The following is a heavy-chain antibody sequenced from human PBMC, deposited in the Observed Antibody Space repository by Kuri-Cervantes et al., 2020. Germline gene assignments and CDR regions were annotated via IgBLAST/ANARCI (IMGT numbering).Heavy chain of an antibody. D-gene: IGHD2-15*01. J-gene: IGHJ3*02. CDR2: IYYSGST. CDR1: GGSISSGDYY. V-gene: IGHV4-30-4*01. Sequence: SETLSLTCTVSGGSISSGDYYWSWIRQPPGKGLEWIGYIYYSGSTYYNPSLKSRVTISVDTSKNQFSLKLSSVTAADTAVYYCAKASLGYCSGGSCGDAFDIWGQGTMVTVSS. CDR3: AKASLGYCSGGSCGDAFDI.